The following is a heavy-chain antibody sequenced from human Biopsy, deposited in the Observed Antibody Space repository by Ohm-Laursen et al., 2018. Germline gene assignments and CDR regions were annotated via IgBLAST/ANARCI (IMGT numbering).Heavy chain of an antibody. Sequence: GTLSLTCTVSGGSISSSTTYYWAWLRQPPGQGLEWFGSIYNTEPTFYNPSLKSRVTISVDTSTNQFSLKVSSVTAADMALYFCARHPTGFWFDPWGHGTLVTVSS. J-gene: IGHJ5*02. CDR3: ARHPTGFWFDP. CDR1: GGSISSSTTYY. V-gene: IGHV4-39*01. CDR2: IYNTEPT.